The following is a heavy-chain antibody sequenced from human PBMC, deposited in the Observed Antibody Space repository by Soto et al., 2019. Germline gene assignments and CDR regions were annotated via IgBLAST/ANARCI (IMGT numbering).Heavy chain of an antibody. CDR3: ARDYGDSYFDY. Sequence: SETLSLTCSVSGGSISSSSYYWGWIRQPPGKGLEWIGSIYYSGSTYYNPSLKSRVTISVDTSKNQFSLKLSSVTAADTAVYYCARDYGDSYFDYWGQGTLVTVSS. J-gene: IGHJ4*02. D-gene: IGHD4-17*01. V-gene: IGHV4-39*01. CDR1: GGSISSSSYY. CDR2: IYYSGST.